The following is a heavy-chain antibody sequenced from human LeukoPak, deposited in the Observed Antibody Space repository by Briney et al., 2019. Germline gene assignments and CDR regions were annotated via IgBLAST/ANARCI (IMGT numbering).Heavy chain of an antibody. D-gene: IGHD2-15*01. J-gene: IGHJ4*02. CDR1: GGSFSGYY. V-gene: IGHV4-34*01. CDR2: INHSGST. CDR3: ARASCSGGSCYSGFDY. Sequence: SETLSLTCAVYGGSFSGYYWSWIRQPPGKGLEWIGEINHSGSTNYNPSLKSRVTISVDTSKNQFSLKLSSVTAADTAVYYCARASCSGGSCYSGFDYWGQGTLVTVSS.